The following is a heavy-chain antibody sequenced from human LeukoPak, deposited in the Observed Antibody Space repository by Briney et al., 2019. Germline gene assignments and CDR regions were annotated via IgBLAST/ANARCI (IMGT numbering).Heavy chain of an antibody. CDR2: TLYGGRT. CDR3: ARWGHFEASGYFVVDY. Sequence: SETLSLTCTVSDGSIRNFYWTWFRQPPGKRLEWIGHTLYGGRTDYNPSLESRVTISVDTSKSQFSLKLRSVTTTDTAVYYCARWGHFEASGYFVVDYWGQGALVTVSS. V-gene: IGHV4-59*01. CDR1: DGSIRNFY. D-gene: IGHD3-22*01. J-gene: IGHJ4*02.